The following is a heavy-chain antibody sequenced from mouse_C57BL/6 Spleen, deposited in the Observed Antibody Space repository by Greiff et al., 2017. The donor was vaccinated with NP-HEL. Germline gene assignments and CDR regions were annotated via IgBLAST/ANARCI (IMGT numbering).Heavy chain of an antibody. D-gene: IGHD1-1*01. CDR2: INPGSGGT. J-gene: IGHJ3*01. CDR1: GYAFTNYL. CDR3: ARHYYGSPFAY. Sequence: VQLQQSGAELVRPGTSVKVSCKASGYAFTNYLIEWVKQRPGQGLEWIGVINPGSGGTNYNEKFKGKATLTADKSSSTAYMQLSSLTSEDSAVYFCARHYYGSPFAYWGQGTLVTVSA. V-gene: IGHV1-54*01.